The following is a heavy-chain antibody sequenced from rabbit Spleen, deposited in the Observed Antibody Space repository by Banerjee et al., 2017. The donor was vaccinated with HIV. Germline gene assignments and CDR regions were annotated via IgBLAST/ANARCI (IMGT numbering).Heavy chain of an antibody. V-gene: IGHV1S47*01. J-gene: IGHJ4*01. D-gene: IGHD2-1*01. CDR1: GFDFSNYG. CDR2: IEPIFGKT. Sequence: QEQLVESGGGLVQPGGSLKLSCKASGFDFSNYGVSWVRQAPGKGLEWIGYIEPIFGKTYYANWVNGRFTISSHNAQNTLYLQLDSLTAADTATYFCLRDRANIGGDYGPYYFDLWGPGTLVTVS. CDR3: LRDRANIGGDYGPYYFDL.